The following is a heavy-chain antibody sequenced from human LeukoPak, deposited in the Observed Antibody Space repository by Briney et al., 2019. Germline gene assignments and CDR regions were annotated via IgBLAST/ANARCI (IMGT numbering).Heavy chain of an antibody. CDR3: ARDNYSGSRNVDN. CDR1: GFTFSSYG. CDR2: ISSSSSTI. V-gene: IGHV3-48*01. Sequence: GGSLRLSCAASGFTFSSYGMTWVRQAPGKGLEWVSYISSSSSTIYYADSVKGRFTISRDNAKNSLYLQMNSLRAEDTAIYYCARDNYSGSRNVDNWGQGTLVTVSS. D-gene: IGHD1-26*01. J-gene: IGHJ4*02.